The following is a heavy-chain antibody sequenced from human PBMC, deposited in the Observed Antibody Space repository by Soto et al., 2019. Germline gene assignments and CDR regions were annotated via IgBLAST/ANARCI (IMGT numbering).Heavy chain of an antibody. CDR3: AKWEVVVVAATLSWHY. CDR1: GFTYSSYA. Sequence: GGSLRLSCAASGFTYSSYAMHWVRQAPGKGLECVAVISYDGSTYYADSVKGRFTISRDNSKNTLYLQMNSLRAEDPALYYCAKWEVVVVAATLSWHYWGQGTLVTVSS. D-gene: IGHD2-15*01. J-gene: IGHJ4*02. CDR2: ISYDGST. V-gene: IGHV3-30-3*02.